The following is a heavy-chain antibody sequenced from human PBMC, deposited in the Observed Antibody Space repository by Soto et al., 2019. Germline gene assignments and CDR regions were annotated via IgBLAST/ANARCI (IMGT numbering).Heavy chain of an antibody. J-gene: IGHJ6*02. V-gene: IGHV4-39*01. CDR2: IYYSGST. Sequence: SESLSLTCTVSGGSISSSSYYWGWIRQPPGKGLEWIGSIYYSGSTYYNPSLKSRVTISVDTSKNQFSLKLSSVTAADTAVYYCASQGLDWNEDYYGMDVWGQGTMGTVSS. D-gene: IGHD1-1*01. CDR3: ASQGLDWNEDYYGMDV. CDR1: GGSISSSSYY.